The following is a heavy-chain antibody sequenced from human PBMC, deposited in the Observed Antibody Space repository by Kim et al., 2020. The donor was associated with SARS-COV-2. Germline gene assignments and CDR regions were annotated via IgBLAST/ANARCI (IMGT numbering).Heavy chain of an antibody. V-gene: IGHV3-23*01. CDR2: IGGIDGNT. CDR3: AGRPGTAAAGTAHFVP. CDR1: GFTFGIYA. J-gene: IGHJ5*02. D-gene: IGHD6-13*01. Sequence: GGSLRLSCAASGFTFGIYAMSWVRQAPGKGLEWVSTIGGIDGNTFYEDSVKSRFAITSDNAKKILYLLMNSLIAEDKPMYYCAGRPGTAAAGTAHFVPWGEGTLVTVSS.